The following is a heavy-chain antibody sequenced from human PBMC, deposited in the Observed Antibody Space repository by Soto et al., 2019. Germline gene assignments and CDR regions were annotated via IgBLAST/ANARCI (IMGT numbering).Heavy chain of an antibody. CDR3: ARGDSSGYYYFDY. CDR2: INPNSGGT. J-gene: IGHJ4*02. D-gene: IGHD3-22*01. CDR1: GYTFTGYY. V-gene: IGHV1-2*04. Sequence: QVQLVQSGAEVKKPGASVKVSCKASGYTFTGYYMHWVRQAPGQGLEWMGWINPNSGGTNYAQKCQGWVTMTRDTSISTAYMELSRLRSDDTAVYYCARGDSSGYYYFDYWGQGTLVTVSS.